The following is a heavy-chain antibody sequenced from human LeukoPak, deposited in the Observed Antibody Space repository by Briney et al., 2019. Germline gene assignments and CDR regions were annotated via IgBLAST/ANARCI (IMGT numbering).Heavy chain of an antibody. CDR2: ISGDGDST. J-gene: IGHJ2*01. V-gene: IGHV3-43*02. CDR1: GFTFDDYA. D-gene: IGHD6-13*01. Sequence: GGSLRLSCAASGFTFDDYAMHWVRQAPGKGLEWVSLISGDGDSTYYADSVKGRFTISRDNSKNSLYLQMNSLRTEDTALYYCAKDRVAAAGLYWYFDLWPRHPGHCLL. CDR3: AKDRVAAAGLYWYFDL.